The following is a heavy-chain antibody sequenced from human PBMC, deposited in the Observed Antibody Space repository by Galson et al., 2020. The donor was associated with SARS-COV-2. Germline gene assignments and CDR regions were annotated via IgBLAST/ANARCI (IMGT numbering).Heavy chain of an antibody. CDR3: ARYSSTYALDY. Sequence: GESLKISCVASGFTFSSSGMHWVRQAPGKGLEWVAVIWYDGSYKYYADSVKGRFTIYRDNSKNTLYLQMNSLRAEDTAVYYCARYSSTYALDYWGQGTRVTVS. V-gene: IGHV3-33*01. CDR2: IWYDGSYK. D-gene: IGHD2-2*01. J-gene: IGHJ4*02. CDR1: GFTFSSSG.